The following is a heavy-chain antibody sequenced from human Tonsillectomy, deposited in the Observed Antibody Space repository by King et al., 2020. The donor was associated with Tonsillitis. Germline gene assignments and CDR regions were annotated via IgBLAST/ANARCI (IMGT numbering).Heavy chain of an antibody. CDR3: ARDPVQQGGYNYGFL. CDR1: GGTFSSYH. CDR2: IIPMFGTP. D-gene: IGHD5-18*01. J-gene: IGHJ4*02. V-gene: IGHV1-69*06. Sequence: VQLVESGAEVKKPGSSVKVSCKASGGTFSSYHISWVRQAPGQGLEWMGGIIPMFGTPNFAQKFQGRVTITADISTSTAYMELSSLRFEDTAVYYCARDPVQQGGYNYGFLWGQGTLVTVSS.